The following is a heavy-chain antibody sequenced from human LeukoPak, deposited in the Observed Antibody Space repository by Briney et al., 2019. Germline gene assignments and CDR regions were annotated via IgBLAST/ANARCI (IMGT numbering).Heavy chain of an antibody. D-gene: IGHD3-9*01. J-gene: IGHJ6*03. Sequence: GGSLRLSCAVSGITLSNYGMSWVRQAPGKGLEWVSSISSSSSYIYYADSVKGRFTISRDNAKNSLYLQMNSLRAEDTAVYYCARDGPNDILSGFVYYMDVWGKGTTVTVSS. V-gene: IGHV3-21*01. CDR2: ISSSSSYI. CDR3: ARDGPNDILSGFVYYMDV. CDR1: GITLSNYG.